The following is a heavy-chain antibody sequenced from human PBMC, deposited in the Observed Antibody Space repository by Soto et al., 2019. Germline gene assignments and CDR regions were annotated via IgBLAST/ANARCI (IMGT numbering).Heavy chain of an antibody. D-gene: IGHD3-10*01. CDR1: GYSFTSYW. V-gene: IGHV5-51*01. J-gene: IGHJ4*02. Sequence: GESRKISCKGAGYSFTSYWIGWVRQMPGKGLEWMGIIYPGDSDTRYSPSFQGQVTISADKSISTAYLQWSSLKASDTAMYYCARRLGVYYYGSGSSQPFDYWGQGTLVTVSS. CDR2: IYPGDSDT. CDR3: ARRLGVYYYGSGSSQPFDY.